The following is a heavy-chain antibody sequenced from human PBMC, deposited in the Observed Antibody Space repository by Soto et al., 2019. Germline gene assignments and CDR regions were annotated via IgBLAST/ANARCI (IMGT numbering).Heavy chain of an antibody. D-gene: IGHD2-15*01. Sequence: QVRLVQSGAEVKKPGASVKVSCKASGYTFTSYGISWVRQAPGQGLEWMGWISAYNGNTNYAQKLQGRVTMTTDTSTSTAYMELRSLRSDDTAVYYCARRYCSGGSCYPGVNYYYYYMDVWGKGTTVTVSS. CDR2: ISAYNGNT. J-gene: IGHJ6*03. V-gene: IGHV1-18*01. CDR1: GYTFTSYG. CDR3: ARRYCSGGSCYPGVNYYYYYMDV.